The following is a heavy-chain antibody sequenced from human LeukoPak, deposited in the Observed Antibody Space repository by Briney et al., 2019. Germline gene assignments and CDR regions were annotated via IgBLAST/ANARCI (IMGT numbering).Heavy chain of an antibody. CDR2: ISGSGGST. Sequence: GGSLRLSCAASGFTFSSYAMSWVRQAPGKGLEWVSAISGSGGSTYYADSVKGRFTISRDNSKNTLYLQMSSLRAEDTAVYYCAKDPLWFGEPYYFDYWGQGTLVTVSS. D-gene: IGHD3-10*01. V-gene: IGHV3-23*01. CDR1: GFTFSSYA. J-gene: IGHJ4*02. CDR3: AKDPLWFGEPYYFDY.